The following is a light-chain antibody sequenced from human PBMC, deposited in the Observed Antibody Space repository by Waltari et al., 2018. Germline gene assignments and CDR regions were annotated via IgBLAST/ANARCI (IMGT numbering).Light chain of an antibody. V-gene: IGKV1-5*03. J-gene: IGKJ1*01. CDR1: QTIRSW. CDR2: KAS. CDR3: QQYDSYPWT. Sequence: DIQMTQSPSTLSASVGDRVTITCRASQTIRSWLDWYQHKPGKAPKLLIYKASNLESGVPSSFSGSGSGTEFTLTVSSLQPDDFATYYCQQYDSYPWTFGQGTKVEI.